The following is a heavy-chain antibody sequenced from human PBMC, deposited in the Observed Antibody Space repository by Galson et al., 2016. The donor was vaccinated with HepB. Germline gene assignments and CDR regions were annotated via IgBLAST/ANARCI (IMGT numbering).Heavy chain of an antibody. CDR1: GGSISNYY. Sequence: SETLSLTCTVSGGSISNYYWSWIRQPPGKGLEWIGYIHYRGSTNYNPSLKSRVTISADTSKNQFSLNLSSVTAADTAVYYCAREIASHHSFEYWGQGTLVTVSS. CDR3: AREIASHHSFEY. CDR2: IHYRGST. V-gene: IGHV4-59*01. J-gene: IGHJ4*02.